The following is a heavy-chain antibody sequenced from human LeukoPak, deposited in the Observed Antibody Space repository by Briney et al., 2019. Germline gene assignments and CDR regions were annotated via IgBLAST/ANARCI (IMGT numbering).Heavy chain of an antibody. D-gene: IGHD3-10*01. J-gene: IGHJ4*02. Sequence: GGSLRLSCAASGFTFSSYGMHWVRQAPGKGLEWVAFIRYDGSNKYYADSVKGRFTISRDNSKNTLYLQMNSLRAEDTAVYYCARDLYYYGSGSYSYGGTFDYWGQGTLVTVPS. CDR2: IRYDGSNK. CDR1: GFTFSSYG. CDR3: ARDLYYYGSGSYSYGGTFDY. V-gene: IGHV3-30*02.